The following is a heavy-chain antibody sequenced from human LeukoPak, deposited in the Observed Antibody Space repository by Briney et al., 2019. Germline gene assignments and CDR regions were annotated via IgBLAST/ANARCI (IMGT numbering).Heavy chain of an antibody. Sequence: ASVKVSCKASGGTFSSYAISWVRQAPGQGLEWMGWINPSNGGTKYAQNFQGRVTMTRDTSISTAYMELDRLRFDDTAVYYCARDSGEVPDYWGQGTLVTVSS. V-gene: IGHV1-2*02. J-gene: IGHJ4*02. CDR1: GGTFSSYA. CDR2: INPSNGGT. D-gene: IGHD3-10*01. CDR3: ARDSGEVPDY.